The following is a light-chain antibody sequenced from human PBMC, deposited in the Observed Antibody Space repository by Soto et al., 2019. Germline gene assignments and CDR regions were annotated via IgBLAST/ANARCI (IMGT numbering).Light chain of an antibody. CDR2: GNS. CDR1: SSTIGAGYD. CDR3: QSYHSSLSGYV. Sequence: QSVLTQPPSVSGAPGQRVTISCTGSSSTIGAGYDVHWYQQLPGTAPKLLIYGNSNRPSGVPDRFSGSKSGTSASLAITGLQAEDEADYYCQSYHSSLSGYVFGTGTKVTVL. J-gene: IGLJ1*01. V-gene: IGLV1-40*01.